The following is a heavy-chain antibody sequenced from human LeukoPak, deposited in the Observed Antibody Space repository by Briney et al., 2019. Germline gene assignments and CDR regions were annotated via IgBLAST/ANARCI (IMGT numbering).Heavy chain of an antibody. D-gene: IGHD6-13*01. CDR2: ISGSGGST. J-gene: IGHJ4*02. V-gene: IGHV3-23*01. CDR3: AKDNGQYSSSWYVSYFDY. Sequence: PGGSLRLSCAASGFTFSSYAMSWVRQAPGKGLEWVSAISGSGGSTYYADSVKGRFTISRDNSKNTLYLQMNSLRAEDTAVYYCAKDNGQYSSSWYVSYFDYWGQGTLVTVSS. CDR1: GFTFSSYA.